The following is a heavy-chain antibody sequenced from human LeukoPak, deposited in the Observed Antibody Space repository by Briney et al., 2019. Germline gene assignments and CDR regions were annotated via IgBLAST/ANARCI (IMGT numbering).Heavy chain of an antibody. V-gene: IGHV3-74*01. CDR3: AKKYYDFWSGFHYYYMDV. D-gene: IGHD3-3*01. CDR2: INSDGSST. J-gene: IGHJ6*03. Sequence: GGSLRLSCAAFGFTFSSYGMHWVRQAPGKGLVWVSRINSDGSSTIYADSVKGRFTISRDNSKNTLYLQMNSLRAEDTAVYYCAKKYYDFWSGFHYYYMDVWGKGTTVTVSS. CDR1: GFTFSSYG.